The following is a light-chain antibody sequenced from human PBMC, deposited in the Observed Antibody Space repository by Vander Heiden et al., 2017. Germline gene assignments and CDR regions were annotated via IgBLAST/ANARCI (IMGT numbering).Light chain of an antibody. V-gene: IGKV3-20*01. CDR1: APVSNNY. Sequence: ESVLTQSPGTLSLSPGERSTLSRRASAPVSNNYLAWYEQKPGQNPRRIIYGASSTAAGITDRFSGGGCGTEVTRTISRLEPEDFAVYYCQQCESQPPTVTFGGGTKVEI. CDR2: GAS. J-gene: IGKJ4*01. CDR3: QQCESQPPTVT.